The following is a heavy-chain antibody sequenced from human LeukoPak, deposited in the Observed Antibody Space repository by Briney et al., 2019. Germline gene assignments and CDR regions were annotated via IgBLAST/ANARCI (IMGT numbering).Heavy chain of an antibody. D-gene: IGHD1-26*01. CDR3: VKATMTSSYFDYFDS. CDR1: GFSFSICS. J-gene: IGHJ4*02. Sequence: SGGSLRLSCSASGFSFSICSMHWVRQAQGNGREYFSAISSSGDHTNYADSVKGRFTISRDNSKTTLYLQMSSLRAEDTAVYYCVKATMTSSYFDYFDSWGQGTRVTVSS. CDR2: ISSSGDHT. V-gene: IGHV3-64D*09.